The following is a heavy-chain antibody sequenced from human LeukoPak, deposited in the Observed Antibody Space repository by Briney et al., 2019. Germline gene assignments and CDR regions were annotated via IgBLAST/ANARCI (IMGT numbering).Heavy chain of an antibody. D-gene: IGHD6-19*01. Sequence: NPSETLSLTCAVYGGSFSGYYWSWIRQPPGKGLEWIGEINHSGSTNYNPSLKSRVTISVDTSKNQFSLKLSSVTAADTAVYYCARQDTLAGSLAYWGQGTLVTVSS. J-gene: IGHJ4*02. CDR1: GGSFSGYY. CDR2: INHSGST. V-gene: IGHV4-34*01. CDR3: ARQDTLAGSLAY.